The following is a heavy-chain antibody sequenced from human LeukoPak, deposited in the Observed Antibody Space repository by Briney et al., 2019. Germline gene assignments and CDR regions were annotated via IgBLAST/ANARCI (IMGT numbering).Heavy chain of an antibody. CDR2: IWYDGSNK. J-gene: IGHJ4*02. D-gene: IGHD1-26*01. CDR1: GFTFSSYG. V-gene: IGHV3-33*01. Sequence: PGGSLRLSCAASGFTFSSYGMHWVRQAPGKGLEWVAVIWYDGSNKYYADSVKGRFTISRDNSKNTLYLQMNSLRAEDTAVYYCAREGKWELLTFDYWGQGTLVTVSS. CDR3: AREGKWELLTFDY.